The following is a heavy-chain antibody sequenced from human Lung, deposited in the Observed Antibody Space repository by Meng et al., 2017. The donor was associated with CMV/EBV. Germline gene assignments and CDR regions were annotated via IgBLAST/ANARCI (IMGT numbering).Heavy chain of an antibody. CDR3: SRDLVTIFGVVGTFGY. D-gene: IGHD3-3*01. CDR1: GYTFTGYY. J-gene: IGHJ4*02. V-gene: IGHV1-2*02. CDR2: IDPNSGGT. Sequence: SVKVSXKPSGYTFTGYYMHWVRQAPGQGLEWMGWIDPNSGGTNYAQKFQGRVTMTRDTSINTAYMELSRLRSDDTAVYYCSRDLVTIFGVVGTFGYWGQGTLVTVSS.